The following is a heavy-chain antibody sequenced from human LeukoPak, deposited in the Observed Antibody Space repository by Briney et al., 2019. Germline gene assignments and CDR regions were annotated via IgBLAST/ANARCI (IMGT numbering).Heavy chain of an antibody. Sequence: SETLSLTCAVYGGSFSCYYWSWLRQPPGKGLEWLGEINDSGSVNCNPSLKNRVTLSVDTSKNQLSLRLSSVAAADTAVYYCARRLVDSGASQVSDDWGQGTLVTVSS. CDR1: GGSFSCYY. V-gene: IGHV4-34*01. CDR3: ARRLVDSGASQVSDD. D-gene: IGHD2-15*01. J-gene: IGHJ4*02. CDR2: INDSGSV.